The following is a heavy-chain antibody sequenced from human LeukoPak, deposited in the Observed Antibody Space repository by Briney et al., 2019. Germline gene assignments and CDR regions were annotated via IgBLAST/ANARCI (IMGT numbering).Heavy chain of an antibody. Sequence: ASVKVSCKASGYTFTSYGISWVRQAPGQGLEWMGWISAYNGNTNYAQKLQGRVTMTTDTSTSTACMELRSLRSDDTAVYYCARDQRDVLLWFGELLPFDYWGQGTLVTVSS. V-gene: IGHV1-18*01. CDR2: ISAYNGNT. J-gene: IGHJ4*02. CDR1: GYTFTSYG. CDR3: ARDQRDVLLWFGELLPFDY. D-gene: IGHD3-10*01.